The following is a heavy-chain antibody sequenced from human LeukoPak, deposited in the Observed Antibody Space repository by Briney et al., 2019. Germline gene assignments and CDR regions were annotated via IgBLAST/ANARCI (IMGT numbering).Heavy chain of an antibody. J-gene: IGHJ4*02. Sequence: KSSETLSLTCTVSDGSITNYYWSWIRQPPGKGLEWIGHIYYSGSTNYNPSLKSRVTISLDTSKKQFSLNLTSVTAADTAVYYCARAMSIAARLQTIFDYWGQGTLVTVSS. D-gene: IGHD6-6*01. V-gene: IGHV4-59*08. CDR3: ARAMSIAARLQTIFDY. CDR2: IYYSGST. CDR1: DGSITNYY.